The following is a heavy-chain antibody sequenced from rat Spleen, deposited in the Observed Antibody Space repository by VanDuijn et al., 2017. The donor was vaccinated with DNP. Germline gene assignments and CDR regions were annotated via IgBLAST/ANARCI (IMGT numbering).Heavy chain of an antibody. V-gene: IGHV5-25*01. CDR3: ARPDY. Sequence: EVQLVESGGGLVQPGRSLKLSCAASGFTFSDYYMAWVRQAPTKGLAWVASINTDGGSTYYPDSVKGRFTISRDNAKSTLNLQMDSLRSEDTATYYCARPDYWGQGVMVTVSS. J-gene: IGHJ2*01. CDR2: INTDGGST. CDR1: GFTFSDYY.